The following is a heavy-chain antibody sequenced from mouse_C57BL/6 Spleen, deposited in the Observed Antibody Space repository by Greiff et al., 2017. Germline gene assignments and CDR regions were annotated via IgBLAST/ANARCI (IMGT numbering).Heavy chain of an antibody. CDR1: GYTFTSYW. J-gene: IGHJ4*01. CDR2: IYPGSGST. Sequence: QVQLQQPGAELVKPGASVTMSCTASGYTFTSYWITWVKQRPGQGLEWIGDIYPGSGSTNYNETFKSKATLTVDTSSSTAYMQLSSLTSEDSAVYYCARWRSSYAMDYWGQGTSVTVSS. CDR3: ARWRSSYAMDY. V-gene: IGHV1-55*01.